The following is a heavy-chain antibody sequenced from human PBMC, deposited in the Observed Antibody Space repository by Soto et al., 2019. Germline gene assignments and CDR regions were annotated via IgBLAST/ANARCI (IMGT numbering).Heavy chain of an antibody. D-gene: IGHD3-3*01. CDR2: ISAYNGDT. Sequence: ASVKVSCKASGYTFTNYGINWVRQAPGQGLQWMGWISAYNGDTNYVQRFQGRVLMTTDKSTNTAYMELRSLRSDDTAVYYCARGVAEDFWKSYSPHYYYGLDVWGQGTTVTVS. CDR3: ARGVAEDFWKSYSPHYYYGLDV. CDR1: GYTFTNYG. V-gene: IGHV1-18*04. J-gene: IGHJ6*02.